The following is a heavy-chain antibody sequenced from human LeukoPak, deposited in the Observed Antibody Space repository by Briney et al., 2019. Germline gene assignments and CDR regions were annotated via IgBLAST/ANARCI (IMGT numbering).Heavy chain of an antibody. CDR3: ARDYCSGGSCSGFDY. CDR1: GFTFTDTY. D-gene: IGHD2-15*01. V-gene: IGHV3-11*04. Sequence: GGSLRLSCAVSGFTFTDTYMTWIRQAPGKGLESLSYISPSGTDISYADSVKGRFTISRDNAKNALYLQMNSLRAEDTAVYYCARDYCSGGSCSGFDYWGQGTLVTVSS. CDR2: ISPSGTDI. J-gene: IGHJ4*02.